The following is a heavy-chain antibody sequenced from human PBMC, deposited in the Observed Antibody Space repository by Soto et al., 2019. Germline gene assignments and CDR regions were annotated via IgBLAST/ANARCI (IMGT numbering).Heavy chain of an antibody. D-gene: IGHD2-15*01. V-gene: IGHV4-34*01. CDR3: ARQKRGGYCSGASCHPYWYFDL. CDR1: GGSFSGYY. Sequence: SETLSLTCAVYGGSFSGYYWSWIRQPPGKGLEWIGEINHSGSTNYNPSLKSRVTISVDTSKNQFSLKLSSVTAADTAVYYCARQKRGGYCSGASCHPYWYFDLWGRGTLVTVSS. J-gene: IGHJ2*01. CDR2: INHSGST.